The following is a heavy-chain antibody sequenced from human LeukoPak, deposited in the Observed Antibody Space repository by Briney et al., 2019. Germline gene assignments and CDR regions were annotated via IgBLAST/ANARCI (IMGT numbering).Heavy chain of an antibody. CDR2: ISSNGGST. CDR3: ASTVVITYYFDY. V-gene: IGHV3-64*01. D-gene: IGHD3-22*01. Sequence: PGGSLRLSCAASGFTFSSYAMHWVRQAPGKGLEYVSAISSNGGSTYYANSVKGRFTISRDNSKNTLYLQMNSLRAEDTSVYYCASTVVITYYFDYWGQGTLVTVSS. J-gene: IGHJ4*02. CDR1: GFTFSSYA.